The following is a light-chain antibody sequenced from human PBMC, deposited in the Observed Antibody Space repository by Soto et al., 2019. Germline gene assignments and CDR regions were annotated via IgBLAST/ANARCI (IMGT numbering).Light chain of an antibody. J-gene: IGKJ4*01. CDR1: QSVSRY. Sequence: EIGLTQSPATLSLSPGDRATLSCRASQSVSRYLAWYQQKPGQAPRLLIHDTSTRATGVPDTFSGSGSGTEFTLTISSLEPEDSAMYYCQQRFSWPPTFGGATHVAIK. CDR3: QQRFSWPPT. V-gene: IGKV3-11*01. CDR2: DTS.